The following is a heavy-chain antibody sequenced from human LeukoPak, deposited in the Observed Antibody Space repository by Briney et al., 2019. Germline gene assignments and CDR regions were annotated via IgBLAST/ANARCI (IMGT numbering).Heavy chain of an antibody. Sequence: ASVKVSCKASGYTFTGYYMHWVRQAPGQGLEWMGWINPNSGGTNYAQKFQGRVTMTRDTSISTAYMELSRLRSDDTAVYYCARSNYSGYGLVDYWGQGTPVTVSS. V-gene: IGHV1-2*02. CDR1: GYTFTGYY. CDR2: INPNSGGT. J-gene: IGHJ4*02. D-gene: IGHD5-12*01. CDR3: ARSNYSGYGLVDY.